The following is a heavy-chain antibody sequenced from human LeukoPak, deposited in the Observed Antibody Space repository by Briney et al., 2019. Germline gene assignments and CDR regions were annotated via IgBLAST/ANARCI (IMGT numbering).Heavy chain of an antibody. Sequence: GGSLRLSCAASGFTFSSYSMNWVRQAPGKGLEWVSSISSSSSYIYYADSVKGRFTISRDNSKNTLYLQMNSLRAEDTAVYYCAKEIAAAGPYFDYWGQGTLVTVSP. D-gene: IGHD6-13*01. CDR2: ISSSSSYI. CDR1: GFTFSSYS. CDR3: AKEIAAAGPYFDY. V-gene: IGHV3-21*01. J-gene: IGHJ4*02.